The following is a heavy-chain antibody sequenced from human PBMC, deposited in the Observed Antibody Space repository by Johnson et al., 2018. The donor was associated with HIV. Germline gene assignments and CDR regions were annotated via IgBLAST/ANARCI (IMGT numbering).Heavy chain of an antibody. Sequence: VQLVESGGGLVQPGGSLRLSCAASGFTFSSYDMHWVRQATGKGLEWVSAIGTAGDTYYPGSVKGRFTISRENAKNSLYLQSNSLRAGDTAVYYCARVSGELDDAFDIWGQGTMVTVSS. CDR1: GFTFSSYD. V-gene: IGHV3-13*01. CDR2: IGTAGDT. D-gene: IGHD1-26*01. CDR3: ARVSGELDDAFDI. J-gene: IGHJ3*02.